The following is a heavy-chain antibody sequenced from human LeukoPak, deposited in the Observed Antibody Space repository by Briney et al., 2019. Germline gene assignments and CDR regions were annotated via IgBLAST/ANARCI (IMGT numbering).Heavy chain of an antibody. CDR3: ARCTKYTTGWCNWFDP. D-gene: IGHD6-19*01. V-gene: IGHV3-23*01. CDR2: ISTDGVNT. CDR1: GFTFSTYT. Sequence: PGGSLRLSCAASGFTFSTYTMNWVRQTPGKGLEWVSSISTDGVNTYYADSVKGRFTISRDTSKDTLYLQMNSLSAEDTAVYYCARCTKYTTGWCNWFDPWGQGTLVTVSS. J-gene: IGHJ5*02.